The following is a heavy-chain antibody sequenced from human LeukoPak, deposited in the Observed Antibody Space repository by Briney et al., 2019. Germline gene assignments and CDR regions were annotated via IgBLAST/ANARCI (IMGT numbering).Heavy chain of an antibody. Sequence: GGSLRLSCAASGFTLSSNYMSWVRQAPGKGLEWVSVIYSGGSTYYRDSVKGRFTISRHNCKNTLYLQMNSLRDEDTAVYYCARGWASGLDYWGQGTLVTVSS. CDR3: ARGWASGLDY. V-gene: IGHV3-53*04. CDR1: GFTLSSNY. CDR2: IYSGGST. J-gene: IGHJ4*02. D-gene: IGHD3-10*01.